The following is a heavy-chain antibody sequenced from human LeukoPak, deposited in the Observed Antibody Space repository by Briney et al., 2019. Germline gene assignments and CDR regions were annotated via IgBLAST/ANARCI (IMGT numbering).Heavy chain of an antibody. CDR2: ISRDGINK. D-gene: IGHD1-1*01. Sequence: GGSLRLSCAASGFTFDAFGMQWVRQSPGKGLEGVAFISRDGINKTDADSLKGLFTISRDNSEEAVYLQVDALRVEDTGVYICARDWKESHSPYYMDVWGRGTTVIVSS. J-gene: IGHJ6*03. V-gene: IGHV3-33*05. CDR3: ARDWKESHSPYYMDV. CDR1: GFTFDAFG.